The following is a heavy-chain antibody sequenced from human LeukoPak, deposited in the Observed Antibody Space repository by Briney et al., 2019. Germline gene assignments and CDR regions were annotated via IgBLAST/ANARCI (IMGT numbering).Heavy chain of an antibody. CDR2: ISANGGSS. Sequence: GGSLRLSCAASGFNFRNYDMSWVRQAPGKGLKWVSGISANGGSSEYADSVKGRFSISRDNSKNALYLQMNSLRVEDTAVYYCPGLGGWGSEPLVGLDIRGQGTTVTVAS. D-gene: IGHD2-15*01. CDR1: GFNFRNYD. V-gene: IGHV3-23*01. CDR3: PGLGGWGSEPLVGLDI. J-gene: IGHJ3*02.